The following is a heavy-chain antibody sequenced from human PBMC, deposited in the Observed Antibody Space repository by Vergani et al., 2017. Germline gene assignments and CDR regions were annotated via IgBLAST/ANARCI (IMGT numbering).Heavy chain of an antibody. Sequence: QVQLVQSGAEVKKPGASVKVSCKASGYTFTGYYMHWVRQAPGQGLEWMGWINPNSGGTNYAQKFQGRVTMTRDTSISTAYMERSRLRSDDTAVYYCAREKMGVGVHAAPIPYYYMDVWGKGTTVTVSS. D-gene: IGHD2-2*01. CDR2: INPNSGGT. CDR1: GYTFTGYY. V-gene: IGHV1-2*02. J-gene: IGHJ6*03. CDR3: AREKMGVGVHAAPIPYYYMDV.